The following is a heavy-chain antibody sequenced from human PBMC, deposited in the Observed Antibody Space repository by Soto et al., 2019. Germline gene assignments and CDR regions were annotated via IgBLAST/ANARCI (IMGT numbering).Heavy chain of an antibody. CDR2: VFHSGSA. V-gene: IGHV4-4*02. J-gene: IGHJ4*02. CDR1: GGSLSTPVW. Sequence: QLQLQESGPGLVKPSVTLSLTCGVSGGSLSTPVWWSWVRLPPGKGLEWIGEVFHSGSANYNPSLQSRVTISLDKSTNQFSLRLSSVTAADPAVYYCARKAWTRLDYWGQGALVTVSS. D-gene: IGHD1-1*01. CDR3: ARKAWTRLDY.